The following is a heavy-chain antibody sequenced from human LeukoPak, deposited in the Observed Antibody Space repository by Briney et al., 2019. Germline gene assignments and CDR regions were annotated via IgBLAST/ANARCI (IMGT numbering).Heavy chain of an antibody. J-gene: IGHJ6*03. CDR1: GFTLSSHD. D-gene: IGHD1-26*01. CDR2: VGTAGDT. V-gene: IGHV3-13*01. CDR3: AREVGFYYYIDV. Sequence: PGGSLRLSCAASGFTLSSHDMYWVRQATGEGLEWVSGVGTAGDTHYADSVQGRFTISRDTAKNSLYLQMNSLRAGGTAVYYCAREVGFYYYIDVWGKGTTVIVSS.